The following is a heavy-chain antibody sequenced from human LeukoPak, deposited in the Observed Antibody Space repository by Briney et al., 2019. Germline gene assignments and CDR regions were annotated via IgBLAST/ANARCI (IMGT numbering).Heavy chain of an antibody. CDR1: GGSISSYY. J-gene: IGHJ3*01. D-gene: IGHD3-22*01. Sequence: SETLSLTCTVSGGSISSYYWSWIRQPPGKGLEWIGYIYYSGSTNYNPSLKSRVTISVDTSKNQFSLKLYSVTAADTAVYYCARSHSSGYYGDNAFDLWGQGTMVTVSS. CDR2: IYYSGST. CDR3: ARSHSSGYYGDNAFDL. V-gene: IGHV4-59*01.